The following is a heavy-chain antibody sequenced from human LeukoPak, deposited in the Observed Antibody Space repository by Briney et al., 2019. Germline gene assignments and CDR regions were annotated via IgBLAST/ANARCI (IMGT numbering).Heavy chain of an antibody. V-gene: IGHV3-23*01. CDR1: GFTVVSNA. Sequence: PGPCLRLSWAVVGFTVVSNAMSWVRQAPGKRLEWVSAISASGGSTYYAASVQGPFTISRDNSKNTLYLPLTSLRVKDTAVYYCAKPRENSSGVPRYSAYSGQGTLVTVPS. CDR2: ISASGGST. CDR3: AKPRENSSGVPRYSAY. D-gene: IGHD6-19*01. J-gene: IGHJ4*02.